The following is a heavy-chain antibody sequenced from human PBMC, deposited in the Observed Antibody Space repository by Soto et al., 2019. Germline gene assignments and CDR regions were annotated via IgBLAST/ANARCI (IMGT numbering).Heavy chain of an antibody. CDR3: ARSLINMVPEAD. CDR1: GGSISSSSYY. J-gene: IGHJ4*02. V-gene: IGHV4-39*01. D-gene: IGHD3-10*01. Sequence: SETLCLTCTVSGGSISSSSYYWGWIRQPPGKGLEWIGSIYYSGSTYYNPSLKSRVTISVDTSKNQFSLKLSSVTAADTAVYYWARSLINMVPEADWGQGTLVTVSS. CDR2: IYYSGST.